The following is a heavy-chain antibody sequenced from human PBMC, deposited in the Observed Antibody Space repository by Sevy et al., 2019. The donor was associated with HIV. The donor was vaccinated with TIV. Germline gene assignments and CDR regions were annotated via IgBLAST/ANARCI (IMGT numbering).Heavy chain of an antibody. V-gene: IGHV4-34*01. CDR3: ARGMTGTTSSFDY. CDR1: GGSFSGYY. CDR2: INHSGRT. Sequence: SETLSLTCAVYGGSFSGYYWSWIRQPPGKGLEWIGEINHSGRTNYNPSLKSRVTISVDTSKNQFSLKLSSVTAADTAVYYCARGMTGTTSSFDYWGQGTLVTVSS. D-gene: IGHD1-7*01. J-gene: IGHJ4*02.